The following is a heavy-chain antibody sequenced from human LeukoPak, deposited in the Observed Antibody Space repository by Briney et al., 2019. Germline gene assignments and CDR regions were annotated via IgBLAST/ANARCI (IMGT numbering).Heavy chain of an antibody. CDR1: GYTFTAYY. V-gene: IGHV1-2*02. D-gene: IGHD5-18*01. CDR2: INPNSGGT. CDR3: TRALPHRRLMDTTMEQHWFDP. Sequence: ASVKVSCKASGYTFTAYYIHWVRQAPGQGFEWMGWINPNSGGTNYAQKFQGRVTMTRDMSTSTVYMELSSLRSEDTAMYYCTRALPHRRLMDTTMEQHWFDPWGQGTLVTVSS. J-gene: IGHJ5*02.